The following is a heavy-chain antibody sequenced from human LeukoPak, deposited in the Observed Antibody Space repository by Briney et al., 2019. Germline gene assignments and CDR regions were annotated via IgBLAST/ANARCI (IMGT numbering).Heavy chain of an antibody. CDR1: GYTFTNYH. V-gene: IGHV1-18*01. J-gene: IGHJ4*01. Sequence: GASVKVSCKASGYTFTNYHITWVRQAPGQGLEWMGWISVYNGNTNYAQKLQGRVTMTTDTSTSTAYVELRSLRSDDTAVYYCARDPSYYDYVWGKYHYTVLDYWGQGSLVTVSS. CDR2: ISVYNGNT. D-gene: IGHD3-16*02. CDR3: ARDPSYYDYVWGKYHYTVLDY.